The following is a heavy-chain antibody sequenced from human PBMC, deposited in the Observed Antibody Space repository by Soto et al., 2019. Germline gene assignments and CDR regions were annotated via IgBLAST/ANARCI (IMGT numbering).Heavy chain of an antibody. CDR2: IYYSGST. D-gene: IGHD3-3*01. CDR3: ARGREYDFWSGYLVY. J-gene: IGHJ4*02. V-gene: IGHV4-30-4*01. CDR1: GGSISSGDYY. Sequence: PSETLSLTCTVSGGSISSGDYYWSWIRQPPGKGLEWIGYIYYSGSTYYNPSLKSRVTISVDTSKNQFSLKLSSVTAADTAVYYCARGREYDFWSGYLVYWGQGTLVTVSS.